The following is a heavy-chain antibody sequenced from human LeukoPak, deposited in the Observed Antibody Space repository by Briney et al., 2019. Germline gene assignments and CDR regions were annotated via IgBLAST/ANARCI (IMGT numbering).Heavy chain of an antibody. CDR3: ATAMITFGGVIVRGAFDI. J-gene: IGHJ3*02. CDR1: GYTFTSYD. CDR2: LNPNSGNT. V-gene: IGHV1-8*01. Sequence: ASVEVSCKASGYTFTSYDINWVRQATGQVLEWMGWLNPNSGNTGYAQKFQGRVTMTEDTSTDTAYMELSSLRSEDTAVYYCATAMITFGGVIVRGAFDIWGQGTMVTVSS. D-gene: IGHD3-16*02.